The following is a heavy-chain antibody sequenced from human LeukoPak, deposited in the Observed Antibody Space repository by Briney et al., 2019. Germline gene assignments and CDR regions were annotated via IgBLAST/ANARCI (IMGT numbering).Heavy chain of an antibody. CDR2: IYYSGST. CDR1: GGSISSYY. Sequence: PSETLSLTCTVSGGSISSYYWSWIRQPPGKGLEWIGYIYYSGSTNYNPSLKSRVTISVDTSKNQFSLKLSSVTAADTAVYYCARLGTPSNYDFWSGYYTSTVPYGMDVWGQGTTVTVSS. CDR3: ARLGTPSNYDFWSGYYTSTVPYGMDV. V-gene: IGHV4-59*08. D-gene: IGHD3-3*01. J-gene: IGHJ6*02.